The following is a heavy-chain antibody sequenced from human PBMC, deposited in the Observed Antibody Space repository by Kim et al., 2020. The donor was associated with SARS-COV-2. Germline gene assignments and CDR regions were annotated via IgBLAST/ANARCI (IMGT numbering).Heavy chain of an antibody. CDR3: ARGLVAAYTGWFGL. J-gene: IGHJ5*02. CDR1: GFTFGTYS. V-gene: IGHV3-48*01. D-gene: IGHD2-15*01. CDR2: IWSSGSAK. Sequence: GGSLRLSCAASGFTFGTYSMNWVRQAPGKGLGWVAFIWSSGSAKYYADSVKGRFTISRDNSKNTLYLQMNSLRAEDTAVYYCARGLVAAYTGWFGLGGRG.